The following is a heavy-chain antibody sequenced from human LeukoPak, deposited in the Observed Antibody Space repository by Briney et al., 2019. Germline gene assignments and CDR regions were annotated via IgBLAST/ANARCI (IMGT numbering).Heavy chain of an antibody. CDR2: ISGSGGYT. CDR1: GFTFSSYG. Sequence: GGSLRLSCAASGFTFSSYGMHWVRQAPGKGLEWVSAISGSGGYTYYADSVKGRFTISRDNSKNTLYLQMDSLRAEDTAVYYCAKHLSGHYLDAFDVWGQGTMVTVSS. V-gene: IGHV3-23*01. CDR3: AKHLSGHYLDAFDV. D-gene: IGHD3-22*01. J-gene: IGHJ3*01.